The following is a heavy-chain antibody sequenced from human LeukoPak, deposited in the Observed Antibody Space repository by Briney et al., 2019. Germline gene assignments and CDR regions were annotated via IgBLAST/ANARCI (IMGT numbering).Heavy chain of an antibody. CDR3: ARATGWSPYYLDY. J-gene: IGHJ4*02. CDR1: GYTFTSYY. Sequence: ASVKVSCKASGYTFTSYYLHWVRQAPGQGLEWMGIINPSGGSTTSALKFQGRVTMTRDRSASTVYLELSSLRSEDTAVYYCARATGWSPYYLDYWGQGILVNGSS. V-gene: IGHV1-46*01. D-gene: IGHD3-9*01. CDR2: INPSGGST.